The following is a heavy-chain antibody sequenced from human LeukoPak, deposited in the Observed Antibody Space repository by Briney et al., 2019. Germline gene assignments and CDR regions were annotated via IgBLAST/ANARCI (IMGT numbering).Heavy chain of an antibody. CDR2: ISSGGDIM. V-gene: IGHV3-11*04. J-gene: IGHJ4*02. CDR1: GLRFSDYY. D-gene: IGHD6-19*01. Sequence: GGSLRLSCAASGLRFSDYYVSWIRQAPGKGLQWVSYISSGGDIMHYADSVKGRFTSSRDNAKNSGYLQMNSLRAEDTAVYYCVAGNGWLGDYWGQGTLVTVSS. CDR3: VAGNGWLGDY.